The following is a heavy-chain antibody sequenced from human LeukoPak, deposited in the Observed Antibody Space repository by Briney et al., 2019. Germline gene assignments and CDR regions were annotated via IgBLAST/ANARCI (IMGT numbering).Heavy chain of an antibody. J-gene: IGHJ5*02. CDR3: AIARGYYGSGSYSNYWFDP. V-gene: IGHV1-2*04. D-gene: IGHD3-10*01. CDR1: GYTFTGYY. Sequence: ASVKVSCKASGYTFTGYYMHWVRQAPGQGLEWMGWINPNSGGTNYAQKFQGWVTMTRDTSISTAYMELSRLRSDDTAVYYCAIARGYYGSGSYSNYWFDPWGQGTLVTVSS. CDR2: INPNSGGT.